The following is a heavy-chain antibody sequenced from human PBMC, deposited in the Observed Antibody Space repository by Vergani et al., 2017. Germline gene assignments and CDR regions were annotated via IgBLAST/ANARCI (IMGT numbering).Heavy chain of an antibody. CDR2: INHSGST. J-gene: IGHJ4*02. CDR1: GGSFSGYY. Sequence: QVQLQQWGAGLLKPSETLSLTCAVYGGSFSGYYWSWIRQPPGKGLEWFGEINHSGSTNYNPSLKSRGTISVDTSKNQFSLKLSSVTAADTAVYYCARRGGVGAKSGRLYYFDYWGEGTLVTVSS. CDR3: ARRGGVGAKSGRLYYFDY. D-gene: IGHD1-26*01. V-gene: IGHV4-34*01.